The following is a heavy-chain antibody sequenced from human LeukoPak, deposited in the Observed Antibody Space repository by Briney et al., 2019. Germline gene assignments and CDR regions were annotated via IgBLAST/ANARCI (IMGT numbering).Heavy chain of an antibody. CDR3: ARDEGVVPAAPADY. V-gene: IGHV1-18*01. D-gene: IGHD2-2*01. CDR1: GYTFTSYG. J-gene: IGHJ4*02. Sequence: ASVTVSCKASGYTFTSYGISWVRQGPGQGLEWMGWISAYNGNTNYAQKLQGRVTMTTDTSTSTAYMELRSLRSDDTAVYYCARDEGVVPAAPADYWGQGTLVTVSS. CDR2: ISAYNGNT.